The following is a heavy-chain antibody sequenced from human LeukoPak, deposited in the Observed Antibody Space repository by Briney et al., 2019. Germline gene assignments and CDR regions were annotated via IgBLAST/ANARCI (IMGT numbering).Heavy chain of an antibody. CDR1: GYTFTGYY. V-gene: IGHV1-2*02. Sequence: ASVKVSCKASGYTFTGYYMHWVRQAPGQGLEWTGWINPNSGGTNYAQKFQGRVTMTRDTSISTAYMELSRLRSDDTAVYYCARDLAGIAAPWVSYWGQGTLDTVSS. D-gene: IGHD6-13*01. J-gene: IGHJ4*02. CDR3: ARDLAGIAAPWVSY. CDR2: INPNSGGT.